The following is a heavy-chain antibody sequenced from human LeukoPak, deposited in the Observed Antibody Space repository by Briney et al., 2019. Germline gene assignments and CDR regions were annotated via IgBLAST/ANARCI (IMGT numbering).Heavy chain of an antibody. V-gene: IGHV3-23*01. J-gene: IGHJ4*02. Sequence: GGSLRLSCAASGFTFSDYTLTWVRQAPGKGLEWVSAIPGSGGSTYYADSVKRRFTISRDNSKNTLYLQMNNLRAEDTAVYYCARDWGKGDYWGQGTLVTVSS. CDR2: IPGSGGST. CDR1: GFTFSDYT. D-gene: IGHD3-16*01. CDR3: ARDWGKGDY.